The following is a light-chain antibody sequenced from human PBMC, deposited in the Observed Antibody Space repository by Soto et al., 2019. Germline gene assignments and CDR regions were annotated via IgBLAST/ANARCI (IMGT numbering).Light chain of an antibody. CDR3: QQRSNWPPLFT. V-gene: IGKV3-11*01. Sequence: EIVLTQSPATLSLSPGERATLSCRASRGVSSYLAWYQQKPGQAPRLLISDASNRATGIPARFSGSGSGTDFTLTISSLEPEDFAVYYCQQRSNWPPLFTFGPGTKVDIK. CDR2: DAS. J-gene: IGKJ3*01. CDR1: RGVSSY.